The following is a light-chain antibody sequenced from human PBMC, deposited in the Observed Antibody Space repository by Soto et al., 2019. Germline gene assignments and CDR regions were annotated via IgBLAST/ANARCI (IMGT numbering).Light chain of an antibody. J-gene: IGLJ1*01. CDR2: DVT. Sequence: QSVLTQPASVSGSPGQSITISCTGTSRDVGGYNYVSWYQHYPDKAPKLIIYDVTSRPSGVSDRFYGSKSGNTASLTISGLQPEDEAHYYCSSFTLSTYFFGSGTKVTVL. CDR3: SSFTLSTYF. V-gene: IGLV2-14*01. CDR1: SRDVGGYNY.